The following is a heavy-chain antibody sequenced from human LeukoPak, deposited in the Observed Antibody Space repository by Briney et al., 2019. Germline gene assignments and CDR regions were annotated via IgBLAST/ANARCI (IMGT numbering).Heavy chain of an antibody. D-gene: IGHD3-22*01. CDR1: GYTFTSYD. J-gene: IGHJ4*02. CDR2: MNPNSGNT. Sequence: ASVKVSCKASGYTFTSYDINWVRQAPGQGLEWMGWMNPNSGNTGYAQKFQGRVTMTRNTSISTAYMELSSLRSEDTAVYYCARVYEGGYYYKTSWGYWGQGTLVTVSS. CDR3: ARVYEGGYYYKTSWGY. V-gene: IGHV1-8*01.